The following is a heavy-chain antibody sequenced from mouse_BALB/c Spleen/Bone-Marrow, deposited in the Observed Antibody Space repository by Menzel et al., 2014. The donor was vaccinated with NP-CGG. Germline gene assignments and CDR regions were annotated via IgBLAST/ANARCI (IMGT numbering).Heavy chain of an antibody. Sequence: VQLVESGAELVKPGASVKLSCKASGYTFTSYWMHWVKQRPGQGLEWIGEINPSNGRTNYNEKFKSKATLTVGKSSSTAYMQLSSLTSEDSAVHFCAGSELTGTTYWGQGTLVTVS. CDR1: GYTFTSYW. J-gene: IGHJ3*01. CDR2: INPSNGRT. CDR3: AGSELTGTTY. D-gene: IGHD4-1*01. V-gene: IGHV1S81*02.